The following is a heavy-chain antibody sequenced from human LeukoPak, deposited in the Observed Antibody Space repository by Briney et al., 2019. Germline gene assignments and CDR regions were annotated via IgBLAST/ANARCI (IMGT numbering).Heavy chain of an antibody. Sequence: PSETLSLTCAVYGGSFSGYYWSWIRQPPGRGLEWIGEINHSGSTNYNPSLKSRVTISVDTSKNQFSLKLSSVTAADTAVYYCARDSIAVDGEIDYWGQGTLVTVSS. CDR1: GGSFSGYY. CDR3: ARDSIAVDGEIDY. D-gene: IGHD6-19*01. V-gene: IGHV4-34*01. J-gene: IGHJ4*02. CDR2: INHSGST.